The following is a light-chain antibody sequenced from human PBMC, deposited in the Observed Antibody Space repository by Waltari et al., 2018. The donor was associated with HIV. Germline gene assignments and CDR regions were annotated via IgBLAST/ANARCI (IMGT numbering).Light chain of an antibody. CDR3: VAWDDSLRGVV. V-gene: IGLV1-47*01. CDR2: RNN. CDR1: TPNTGANN. J-gene: IGLJ2*01. Sequence: SVLTQPPSASGTPGQRTPISCPGSTPNTGANNFFWYQHLPGAAPKLLIHRNNQRPSGVHDRFSGSTSGTSASLAISGLRSEDEADYYCVAWDDSLRGVVFGGGTKVAAL.